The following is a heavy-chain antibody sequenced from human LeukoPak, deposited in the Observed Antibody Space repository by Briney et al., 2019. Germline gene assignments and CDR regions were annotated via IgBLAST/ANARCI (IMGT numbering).Heavy chain of an antibody. CDR1: GFTFSSYS. Sequence: GGSLRLSCAASGFTFSSYSMNWVRQAPGKGLEWVSSISSSSSYIYYADSVKGRFTISRDNAKNSLYLQMNSLRAEDTAVYYCARTLEYSSSSEDWFDPWGQGTLVTVSS. J-gene: IGHJ5*02. D-gene: IGHD6-6*01. CDR2: ISSSSSYI. CDR3: ARTLEYSSSSEDWFDP. V-gene: IGHV3-21*01.